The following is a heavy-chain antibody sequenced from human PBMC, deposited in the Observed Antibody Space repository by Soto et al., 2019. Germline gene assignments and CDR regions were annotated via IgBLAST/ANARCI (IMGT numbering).Heavy chain of an antibody. D-gene: IGHD2-2*01. CDR2: IYYSGST. J-gene: IGHJ6*02. V-gene: IGHV4-39*01. CDR3: ARLHGYCISSSCHGHYAMDV. Sequence: PSETLSLTSTLSSAPGSSRTYPWGLIRQPPGKGLAWIGSIYYSGSTYYNPSLNSRVTVSVDTSKNQFSLKVTSVTAADTAVYYCARLHGYCISSSCHGHYAMDVWGQGTTVS. CDR1: SAPGSSRTYP.